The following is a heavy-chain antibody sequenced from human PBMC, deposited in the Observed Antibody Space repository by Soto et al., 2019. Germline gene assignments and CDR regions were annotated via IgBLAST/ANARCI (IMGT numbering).Heavy chain of an antibody. V-gene: IGHV3-48*02. Sequence: EVQLVESGGGLVQPGGSLRLSCAASGFTFSSYSMNWVRQAPGKGLEWVSYISSSSSTIYYADSVKGRFTISRDNAKNSLYLQMNSLRDEDTAVYYCARDLDYSNYYYYYGMDVWGQGTTVTVSS. J-gene: IGHJ6*02. CDR1: GFTFSSYS. CDR3: ARDLDYSNYYYYYGMDV. D-gene: IGHD4-4*01. CDR2: ISSSSSTI.